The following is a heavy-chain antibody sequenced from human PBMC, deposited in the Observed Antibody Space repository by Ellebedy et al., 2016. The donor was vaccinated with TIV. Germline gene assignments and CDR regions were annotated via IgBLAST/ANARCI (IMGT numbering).Heavy chain of an antibody. CDR1: GFTFSSYA. V-gene: IGHV3-23*01. J-gene: IGHJ6*02. Sequence: PGGSLRLSCAASGFTFSSYAMSWVRQAPGKGLEWVSTIRGSGGSTYYADSVTGRFTISRDNSKKMLYLQMNSLRAEDTAVYYCAKPRPAGYNYYHGMEVWGQGTTVTVSS. CDR3: AKPRPAGYNYYHGMEV. D-gene: IGHD1-14*01. CDR2: IRGSGGST.